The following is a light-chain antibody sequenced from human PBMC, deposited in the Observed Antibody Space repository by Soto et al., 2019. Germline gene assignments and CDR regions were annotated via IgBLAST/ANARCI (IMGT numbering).Light chain of an antibody. J-gene: IGLJ3*02. Sequence: QSALTQPASVSGSPGQSIAISCTGTSRDIGGYNFVSWYQQHPGKAPKLILYDVNLRPSGVSNRFSGSKSGNTASLTISGLQAEDEADYYCSSYSSSTLVVFGGGTRLTVL. CDR2: DVN. CDR3: SSYSSSTLVV. V-gene: IGLV2-14*03. CDR1: SRDIGGYNF.